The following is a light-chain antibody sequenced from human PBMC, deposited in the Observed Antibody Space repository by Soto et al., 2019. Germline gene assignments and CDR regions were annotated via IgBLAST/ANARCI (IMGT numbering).Light chain of an antibody. CDR1: QNVSTY. CDR2: DAS. V-gene: IGKV3-11*01. Sequence: EIVLTQSPATLSLSPGERATLSCRASQNVSTYLAWYQQKPGQAPRLLIYDASNRATGIPARFSGSGYGTDFTLTISSLEPEDFAVNYCQQRTNWLTFGPGTKVDIK. CDR3: QQRTNWLT. J-gene: IGKJ3*01.